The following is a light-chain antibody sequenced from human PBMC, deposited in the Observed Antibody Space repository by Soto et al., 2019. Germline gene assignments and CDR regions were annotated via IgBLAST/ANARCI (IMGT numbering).Light chain of an antibody. J-gene: IGKJ4*01. CDR2: EVV. CDR1: QSLLYSDGKTY. V-gene: IGKV2D-29*01. Sequence: DIVMTQTPLSLSVTPGKPASISCKSRQSLLYSDGKTYLYWYLQKPGQPPQLLIYEVVTRLSGGPETFSGSGSRTDFTLTISRVEAEDVRVYDGMHSIQLPLSLGGRTKVEIK. CDR3: MHSIQLPLS.